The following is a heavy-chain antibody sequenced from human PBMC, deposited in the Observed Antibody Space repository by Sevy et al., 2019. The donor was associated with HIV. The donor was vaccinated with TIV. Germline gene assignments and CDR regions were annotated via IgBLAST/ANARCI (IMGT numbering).Heavy chain of an antibody. CDR3: ARGGGYYDKGLDV. CDR2: IIPMSNKR. D-gene: IGHD3-22*01. Sequence: ASVKVSCKASGGTFSSYTINWVRQAPGRGLEWMGGIIPMSNKRNYAQKFQGRVTIAADESTITAYMEMNSLRSEDTAVYYCARGGGYYDKGLDVWGPGTTVTVSS. CDR1: GGTFSSYT. V-gene: IGHV1-69*13. J-gene: IGHJ3*01.